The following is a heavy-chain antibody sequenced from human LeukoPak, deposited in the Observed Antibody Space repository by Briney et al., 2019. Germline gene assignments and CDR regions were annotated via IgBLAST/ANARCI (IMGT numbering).Heavy chain of an antibody. J-gene: IGHJ2*01. CDR1: GGSFSGYY. CDR3: ASVTTDWYFDL. V-gene: IGHV4-34*01. Sequence: SETLSLTCAVYGGSFSGYYWSWIRQPPGKGLEWIGEINHSGSTNYNPSLKSRVTISVDTSKNQFSLKLSSVTAADTAVYYCASVTTDWYFDLWGRGTLVTVSS. CDR2: INHSGST. D-gene: IGHD4-17*01.